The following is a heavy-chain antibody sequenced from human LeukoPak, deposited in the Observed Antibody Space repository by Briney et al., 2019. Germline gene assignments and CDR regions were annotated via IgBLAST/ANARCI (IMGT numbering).Heavy chain of an antibody. CDR1: GGSISSYY. CDR3: ASLYYDFWSGSYYFDY. V-gene: IGHV4-59*01. D-gene: IGHD3-3*01. J-gene: IGHJ4*02. CDR2: IYYSGST. Sequence: WETLSLTYTVSGGSISSYYWSWIRQPPGKGLEWIGYIYYSGSTNYNPSLKSRVTISVDTSKNQFSLKLSSVTAADTAVYYCASLYYDFWSGSYYFDYWGQGTLVTVSS.